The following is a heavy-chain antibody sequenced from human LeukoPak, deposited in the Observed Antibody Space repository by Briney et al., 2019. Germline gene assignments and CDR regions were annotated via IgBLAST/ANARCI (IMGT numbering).Heavy chain of an antibody. J-gene: IGHJ4*02. V-gene: IGHV4-31*11. D-gene: IGHD2-2*01. CDR3: ARGTPVRVDY. Sequence: SQTLSLTCAVSGGSISSGGYYWSWIRQHPRKGLEWIGYIYYSGSTYYNPSLKSRVTISVDTSKNQFSLKLSSVTAADTAVYYCARGTPVRVDYWGQGTLVTVSS. CDR1: GGSISSGGYY. CDR2: IYYSGST.